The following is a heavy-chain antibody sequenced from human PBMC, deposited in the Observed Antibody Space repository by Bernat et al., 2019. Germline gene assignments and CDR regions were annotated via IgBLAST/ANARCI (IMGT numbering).Heavy chain of an antibody. V-gene: IGHV1-18*01. Sequence: QVQLVQSGAEVKKPGASVKVSCKASGYTFTSSGISWVRQAPGQGLEWMGWISAYNGNTNYAQKLQGRVTMTTDTSTITAYMELRSLGSDGSAVYYGARVSGGVWGWLRSYGMDAWGRGTTVTVSS. CDR3: ARVSGGVWGWLRSYGMDA. CDR2: ISAYNGNT. D-gene: IGHD3-16*01. J-gene: IGHJ6*02. CDR1: GYTFTSSG.